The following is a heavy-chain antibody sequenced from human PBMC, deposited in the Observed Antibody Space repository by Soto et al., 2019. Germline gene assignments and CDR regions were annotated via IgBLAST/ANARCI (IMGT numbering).Heavy chain of an antibody. J-gene: IGHJ4*02. CDR1: GGSISSYY. CDR2: IYYSGST. V-gene: IGHV4-59*08. Sequence: SETLSLTCTVSGGSISSYYWSWIRQPPGKGLEWIGYIYYSGSTNYNPSLKSRVTISVDTSKNQFSLKLSSVTAADTAVYYCARLTTDYSDEYYFDYWGPGTLVTVSS. D-gene: IGHD4-17*01. CDR3: ARLTTDYSDEYYFDY.